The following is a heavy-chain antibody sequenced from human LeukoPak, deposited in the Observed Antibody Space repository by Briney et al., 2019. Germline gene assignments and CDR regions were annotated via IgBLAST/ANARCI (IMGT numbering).Heavy chain of an antibody. CDR2: ISSSSSYT. V-gene: IGHV3-21*04. CDR3: ARGGLVGATWSWFDP. CDR1: GFTFSDFT. Sequence: GGSLRLSCAASGFTFSDFTMNWVRQAPGKGLEWVSSISSSSSYTYYADSVKGRFTVSRDNAKNSLFLQMNSLRADDTAVYYCARGGLVGATWSWFDPWGQGTLVTVSS. J-gene: IGHJ5*02. D-gene: IGHD1-26*01.